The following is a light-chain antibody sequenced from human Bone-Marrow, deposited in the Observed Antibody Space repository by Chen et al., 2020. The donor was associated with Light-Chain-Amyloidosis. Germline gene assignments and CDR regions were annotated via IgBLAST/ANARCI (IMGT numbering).Light chain of an antibody. J-gene: IGLJ2*01. V-gene: IGLV3-25*03. CDR1: DLPTKY. Sequence: SYELTQPPSVSVSPGQTARITCSGDDLPTKYAYWYQQQPGQAPVLVIHRDTERPSGISERFSGSSAGTTATLTISGVRAEDEADYHCQSADSSGTYEVIFGGGTKLTV. CDR3: QSADSSGTYEVI. CDR2: RDT.